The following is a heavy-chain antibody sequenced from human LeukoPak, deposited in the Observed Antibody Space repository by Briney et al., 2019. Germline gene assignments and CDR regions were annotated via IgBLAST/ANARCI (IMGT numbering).Heavy chain of an antibody. D-gene: IGHD4-23*01. J-gene: IGHJ3*02. CDR1: GFTFSSSW. CDR2: INQDGSDK. Sequence: GGSLRLSCAASGFTFSSSWMSWVRHTPGKGLEWVANINQDGSDKYYVDSVKGRFTISRDNAKNSLYLQMNSLRDEDTAVYYCANGGYGGNSKDDAFDIWGQGTMVTVSS. CDR3: ANGGYGGNSKDDAFDI. V-gene: IGHV3-7*03.